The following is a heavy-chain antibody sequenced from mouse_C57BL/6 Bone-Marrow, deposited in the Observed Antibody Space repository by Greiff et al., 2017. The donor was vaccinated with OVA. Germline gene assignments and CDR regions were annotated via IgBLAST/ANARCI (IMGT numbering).Heavy chain of an antibody. CDR1: GYTFTDYY. V-gene: IGHV1-76*01. CDR3: ARRLMLPHYFAMDC. D-gene: IGHD3-2*02. J-gene: IGHJ4*01. CDR2: IYPGSGNT. Sequence: QVQLQQSGAELVRPGASVKLSCKASGYTFTDYYINWVKQRPGQGLEWIARIYPGSGNTYYNEKFKGKATLTAEKSSSTAYRQLSSLTSEDSAVLFWARRLMLPHYFAMDCWGQGTSVTVSS.